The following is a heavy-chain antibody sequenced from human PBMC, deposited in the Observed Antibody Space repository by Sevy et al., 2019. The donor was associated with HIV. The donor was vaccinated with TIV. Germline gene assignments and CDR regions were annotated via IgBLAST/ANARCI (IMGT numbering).Heavy chain of an antibody. CDR3: ARGGDGVVPSPIIGLGPWTKYWYFDL. Sequence: SETLSLTCAVSGGSFSGYSWDWIRQPPGKGLEWIGEVNHSGSTNYNPSLKSRVTISVDTSKNQFSLKLKFVTAADTAGYYCARGGDGVVPSPIIGLGPWTKYWYFDLWGRGTLVTVSS. CDR1: GGSFSGYS. V-gene: IGHV4-34*01. D-gene: IGHD3-3*01. CDR2: VNHSGST. J-gene: IGHJ2*01.